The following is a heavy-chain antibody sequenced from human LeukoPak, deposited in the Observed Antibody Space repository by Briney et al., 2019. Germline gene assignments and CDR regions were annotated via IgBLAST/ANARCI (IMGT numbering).Heavy chain of an antibody. V-gene: IGHV3-23*01. CDR1: GFTFSSYA. CDR2: ISGSGGST. J-gene: IGHJ6*02. Sequence: GGSLRPSCAASGFTFSSYAMSWVRQAPGKGLEWVSAISGSGGSTYYADSVKGRFTISRDNSKNTLYLQMNSLRAEDTAVYYCAKDLRHGSIFGVVTKYYYGMDVWGQGTTVTVSS. D-gene: IGHD3-3*01. CDR3: AKDLRHGSIFGVVTKYYYGMDV.